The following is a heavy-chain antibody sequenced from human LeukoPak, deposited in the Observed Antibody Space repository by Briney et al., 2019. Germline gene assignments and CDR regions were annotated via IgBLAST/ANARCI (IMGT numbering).Heavy chain of an antibody. CDR1: GGTFSSYA. Sequence: SVKVSCKASGGTFSSYAISWVRQAPGQGLEWMGGIIPIFGTANYAQKFQGRVTITADESTSTAYMELSSLRPEDTAVYYCAKGLPSTYPYSGNMDVWGKGTTVTISS. CDR3: AKGLPSTYPYSGNMDV. V-gene: IGHV1-69*13. CDR2: IIPIFGTA. D-gene: IGHD2-15*01. J-gene: IGHJ6*03.